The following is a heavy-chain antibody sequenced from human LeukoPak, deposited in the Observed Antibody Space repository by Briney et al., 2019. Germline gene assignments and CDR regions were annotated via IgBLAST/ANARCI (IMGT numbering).Heavy chain of an antibody. CDR1: GFTFSSYG. J-gene: IGHJ4*02. CDR3: AKDSSLYFDY. D-gene: IGHD3-16*02. CDR2: ISYDGSNK. V-gene: IGHV3-30*18. Sequence: GGSLRLSCAASGFTFSSYGMHWVRQAPGKGLEWVAVISYDGSNKYYADSVKGRFTISRDNSKNTLYLQMNSLRAEDTAVYYCAKDSSLYFDYWGQGTLATVSS.